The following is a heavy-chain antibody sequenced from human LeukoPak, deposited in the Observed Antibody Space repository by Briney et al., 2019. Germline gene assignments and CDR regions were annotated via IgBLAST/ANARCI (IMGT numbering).Heavy chain of an antibody. CDR2: VNPMSGST. CDR3: ARVSCSGARCKPLDY. V-gene: IGHV1-46*04. D-gene: IGHD2-8*02. CDR1: GYMFVNSV. J-gene: IGHJ4*02. Sequence: ASVILSCKASGYMFVNSVIHWIRQTPDHGLEWVGLVNPMSGSTSYSERLKGRLAVTRDTSTTTVTMELSSLTSDDTAVYYCARVSCSGARCKPLDYWGQGTLVFVSS.